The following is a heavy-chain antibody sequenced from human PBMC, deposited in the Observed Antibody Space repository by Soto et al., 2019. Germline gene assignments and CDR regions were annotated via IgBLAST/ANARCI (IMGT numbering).Heavy chain of an antibody. D-gene: IGHD6-6*01. V-gene: IGHV3-11*01. CDR2: ISSTGSTP. CDR1: GFPFSDSY. CDR3: ARGQQLVANWLEP. J-gene: IGHJ5*02. Sequence: PGGSLRLSCAASGFPFSDSYMAWIRQAPGKGLEEIATISSTGSTPYYADSVKGRFTISRDNAQNSLYLEMNNLRAEDTAVYYCARGQQLVANWLEPWGQGILATV.